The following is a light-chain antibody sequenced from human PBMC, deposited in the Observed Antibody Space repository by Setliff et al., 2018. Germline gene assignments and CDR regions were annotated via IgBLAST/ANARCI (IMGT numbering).Light chain of an antibody. CDR2: DVT. V-gene: IGLV2-14*03. CDR1: SSDVGGYDY. J-gene: IGLJ1*01. CDR3: SSYTVGSTLSV. Sequence: QPASVSGSPGQSITFSCTGSSSDVGGYDYVSWYQQHPGKAPKLLIYDVTNRPSGVSNRFSGSKSGNTASLTISGLQAEDEAEYFCSSYTVGSTLSVFGTGTKVT.